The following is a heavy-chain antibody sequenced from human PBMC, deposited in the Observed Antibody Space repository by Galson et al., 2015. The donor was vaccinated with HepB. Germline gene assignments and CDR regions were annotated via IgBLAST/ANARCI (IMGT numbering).Heavy chain of an antibody. Sequence: SVKVSCKASGYTFTGYYMHWVRQAPGKGLEWMGGFDPEDGETIYAQKFQGRVTMTEDTSTDTAYMELSSLRSEDTAVYYCATSTAGVVTPFLYSGYFDLWGRGTLVTVSS. D-gene: IGHD4-23*01. V-gene: IGHV1-24*01. J-gene: IGHJ2*01. CDR1: GYTFTGYY. CDR3: ATSTAGVVTPFLYSGYFDL. CDR2: FDPEDGET.